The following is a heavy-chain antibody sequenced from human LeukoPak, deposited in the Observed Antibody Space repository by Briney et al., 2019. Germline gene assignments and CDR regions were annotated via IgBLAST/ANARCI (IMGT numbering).Heavy chain of an antibody. CDR1: GGFNTHYY. Sequence: SETLSLTCSVSGGFNTHYYWSWIRQPPGQGLEWIGYIYSSGNTNYNPSLKSRVAISVDTSKNQFSLNLSSVTAADTAVYYCARRGGYSGYEQVWGQGTLVTVSS. D-gene: IGHD5-12*01. CDR3: ARRGGYSGYEQV. CDR2: IYSSGNT. J-gene: IGHJ4*02. V-gene: IGHV4-59*08.